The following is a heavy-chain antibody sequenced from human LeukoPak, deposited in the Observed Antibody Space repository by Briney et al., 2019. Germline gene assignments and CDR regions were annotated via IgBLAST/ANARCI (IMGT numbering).Heavy chain of an antibody. Sequence: SETLSLTCGISGHSTTRGYYWAWFRQSPGKGLEWIATFFQSEKSFYNASLKSRVIMSLDTSKSQFSLNLTSVTAADTAVYYCARVLPVPYLLDSWGLGTHVTVSS. J-gene: IGHJ4*02. D-gene: IGHD2/OR15-2a*01. CDR2: FFQSEKS. CDR3: ARVLPVPYLLDS. V-gene: IGHV4-38-2*01. CDR1: GHSTTRGYY.